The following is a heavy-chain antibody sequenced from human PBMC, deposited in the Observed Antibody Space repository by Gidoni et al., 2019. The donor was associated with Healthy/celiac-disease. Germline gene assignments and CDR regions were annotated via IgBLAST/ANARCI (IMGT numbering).Heavy chain of an antibody. CDR1: GFTFDDYA. Sequence: EVQLVESGGGLVQHGRSLRLSCAASGFTFDDYAMHWVRQAPGKGLEWVSGISCNSGSIGYADSVKGRFTISRDNAKNSLYLQMNSLRAEDTALYYCAKDSGGCSSTSCFFDYWGQGTLVTVSS. CDR2: ISCNSGSI. V-gene: IGHV3-9*01. J-gene: IGHJ4*02. D-gene: IGHD2-2*01. CDR3: AKDSGGCSSTSCFFDY.